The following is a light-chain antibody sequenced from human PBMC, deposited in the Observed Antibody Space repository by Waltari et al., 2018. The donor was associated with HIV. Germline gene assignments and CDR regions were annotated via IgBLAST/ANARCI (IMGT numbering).Light chain of an antibody. Sequence: DIQMTQSPSSLSASIRDRVTITCRTSQSISNYVNWYQQKSGKAPKLLIYAASSLQSGVPSRFSGRGSGTDFTLSISSLQPEDFATYFCQQSYSPPYTFGQGTNLDIK. CDR1: QSISNY. J-gene: IGKJ2*01. CDR3: QQSYSPPYT. V-gene: IGKV1-39*01. CDR2: AAS.